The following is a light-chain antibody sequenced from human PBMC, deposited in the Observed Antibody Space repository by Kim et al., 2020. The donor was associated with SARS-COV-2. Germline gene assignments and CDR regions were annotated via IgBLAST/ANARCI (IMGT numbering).Light chain of an antibody. CDR3: QAWDSSTGV. CDR2: QDS. Sequence: SVSPGQTARITCSGDKLGDKYACWYQQKSGQSPVLVIFQDSKRPSGIPERFSGSNSGNTATLTISGTQAMDEADYYCQAWDSSTGVFGTGTKVTVL. J-gene: IGLJ1*01. V-gene: IGLV3-1*01. CDR1: KLGDKY.